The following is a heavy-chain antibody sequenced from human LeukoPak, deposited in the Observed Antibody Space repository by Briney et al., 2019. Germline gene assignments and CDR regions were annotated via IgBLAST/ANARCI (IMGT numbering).Heavy chain of an antibody. V-gene: IGHV1-24*01. CDR2: FDPEDGEI. Sequence: ASVKVSFKVSGYTLTELSMHWVRQAPGKGLEWMGGFDPEDGEIIYAQEFQGRVTMTEDTSTDTAYMELSSLRSEDTAVYYCATDRNYGGAFDIWGQGTMVTVSS. D-gene: IGHD3-10*01. CDR3: ATDRNYGGAFDI. J-gene: IGHJ3*02. CDR1: GYTLTELS.